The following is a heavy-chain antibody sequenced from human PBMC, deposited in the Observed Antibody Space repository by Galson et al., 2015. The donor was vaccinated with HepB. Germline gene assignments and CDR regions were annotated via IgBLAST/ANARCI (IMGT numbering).Heavy chain of an antibody. V-gene: IGHV3-23*01. Sequence: LRLSCAASGFAFSTYGMSWVRQAPGKGLEWVSVISGTGSGSDYADSVKGRFTIARDNSRTTVYLQMNSLRAEDTALYYCATVAGFRYLDYWGQGILVTVSS. CDR1: GFAFSTYG. CDR3: ATVAGFRYLDY. D-gene: IGHD2/OR15-2a*01. CDR2: ISGTGSGS. J-gene: IGHJ4*02.